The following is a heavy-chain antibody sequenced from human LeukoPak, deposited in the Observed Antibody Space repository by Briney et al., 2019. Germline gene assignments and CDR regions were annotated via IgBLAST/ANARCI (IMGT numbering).Heavy chain of an antibody. Sequence: ASVKVSCKASAYTLTSYGFSWVRQAPGQGLEWMGWISTYNGNTNYAQKFQGRVTMTTDTSTSTAYMELRSLRSDDTAVYYCARDRGADSTGMDVWGQGTTVTVSS. J-gene: IGHJ6*02. D-gene: IGHD2/OR15-2a*01. V-gene: IGHV1-18*01. CDR3: ARDRGADSTGMDV. CDR1: AYTLTSYG. CDR2: ISTYNGNT.